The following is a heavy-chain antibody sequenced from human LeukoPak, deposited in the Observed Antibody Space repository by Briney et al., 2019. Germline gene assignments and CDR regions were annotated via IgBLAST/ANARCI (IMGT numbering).Heavy chain of an antibody. CDR1: GFTFSSYT. CDR2: ISSSTSYI. Sequence: GGSLRLSCAASGFTFSSYTMNWVRQAPGKGLEWVSSISSSTSYIYYADSVKGRLTTSRDNAKNSLYLQMNSLRAEDTAIYYCARDPTPRYCSGGSCYTHYGMDVWGQGTTVTVSS. D-gene: IGHD2-15*01. CDR3: ARDPTPRYCSGGSCYTHYGMDV. V-gene: IGHV3-21*01. J-gene: IGHJ6*02.